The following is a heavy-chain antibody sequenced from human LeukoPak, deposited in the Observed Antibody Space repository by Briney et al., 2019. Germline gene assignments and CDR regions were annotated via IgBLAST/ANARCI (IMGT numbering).Heavy chain of an antibody. Sequence: SETLSLTCAVYGGSFSGYYWSWSRQPPGRGLEWIGEINHSGSTNYNPSLKSRVTISVDTSKNQFSLKLSSVTAAGTAVYYCARVVSGITIFGVVIAHFDYWGQGTLVTVSS. V-gene: IGHV4-34*01. D-gene: IGHD3-3*01. CDR1: GGSFSGYY. CDR3: ARVVSGITIFGVVIAHFDY. CDR2: INHSGST. J-gene: IGHJ4*02.